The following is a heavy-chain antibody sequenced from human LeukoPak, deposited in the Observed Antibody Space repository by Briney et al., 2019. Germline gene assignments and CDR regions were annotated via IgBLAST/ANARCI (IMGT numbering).Heavy chain of an antibody. D-gene: IGHD1-26*01. CDR2: ISGSGGST. CDR1: GFTFSSYA. V-gene: IGHV3-23*01. CDR3: AKASGSYRYFDY. J-gene: IGHJ4*02. Sequence: GGSLRLSCAASGFTFSSYAMSWVRQAPGKGLEWVSAISGSGGSTYYADSVKGRFTISRDNSKNTLYLQMNSLRAEDTAVYHCAKASGSYRYFDYWGQGTLVTVSS.